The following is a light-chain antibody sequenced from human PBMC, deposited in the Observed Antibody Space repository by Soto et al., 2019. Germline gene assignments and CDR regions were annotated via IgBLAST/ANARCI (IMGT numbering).Light chain of an antibody. CDR2: AAS. J-gene: IGKJ4*02. V-gene: IGKV1-39*01. CDR3: RQSYSTPFT. Sequence: DIQMTQSPSSLSASVGARVTITCRASQSISSYLNWYQQKPGKAPKLLIYAASSLQSGVPSRFSGSGAGTDFTLTISSLQPEDFATYYCRQSYSTPFTFGGGTKVEIK. CDR1: QSISSY.